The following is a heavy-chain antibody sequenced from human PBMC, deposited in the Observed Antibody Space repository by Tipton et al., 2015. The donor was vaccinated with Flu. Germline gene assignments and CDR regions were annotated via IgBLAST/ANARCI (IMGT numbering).Heavy chain of an antibody. D-gene: IGHD4-11*01. CDR3: ARRDYSNYVSEPKNWFDS. CDR2: IYYSGRT. J-gene: IGHJ5*01. Sequence: TLSLTCTVFGDSISRSSYYWGWIRQPPGKGLEWIGNIYYSGRTYYNPPLKSRVTMSVDTSKNQFSLNLRSVTAADTAVYYCARRDYSNYVSEPKNWFDSWGQGTLVTVSS. V-gene: IGHV4-39*01. CDR1: GDSISRSSYY.